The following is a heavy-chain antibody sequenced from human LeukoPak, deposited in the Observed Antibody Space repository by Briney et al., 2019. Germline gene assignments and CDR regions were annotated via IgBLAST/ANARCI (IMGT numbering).Heavy chain of an antibody. J-gene: IGHJ3*02. CDR3: AKDRRFADLSGTFDI. V-gene: IGHV3-9*03. CDR1: GFTFDDYA. Sequence: GRSLRLSCAASGFTFDDYAMHWVRQAPGKGLEWVSGISWNSGSIGYADSVKGRFTISRDNAKNSLYLQMNSLRAEDMALYYCAKDRRFADLSGTFDIWGQGTIVTVSS. D-gene: IGHD3-10*01. CDR2: ISWNSGSI.